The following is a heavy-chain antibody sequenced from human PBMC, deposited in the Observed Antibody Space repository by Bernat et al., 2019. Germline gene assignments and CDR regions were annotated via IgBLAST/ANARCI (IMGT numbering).Heavy chain of an antibody. CDR1: GYTFTSYG. D-gene: IGHD6-13*01. V-gene: IGHV1-18*04. CDR3: AREGIAAAGTPSDYYYYYGMDV. Sequence: QVQLVQSGAEVKKPGASVKVSCKASGYTFTSYGISWVRQAPGQGLEWMGWISAYNGNTNYAQKLQGRVTMNTATTTNTAYMELRSLRSDDTAVYYGAREGIAAAGTPSDYYYYYGMDVWGQGTTVTVSS. CDR2: ISAYNGNT. J-gene: IGHJ6*02.